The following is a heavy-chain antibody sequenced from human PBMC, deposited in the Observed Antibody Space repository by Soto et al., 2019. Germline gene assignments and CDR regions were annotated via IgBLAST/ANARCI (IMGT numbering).Heavy chain of an antibody. CDR3: ARDGRIRRPDWYFDL. CDR2: ISRSGSTI. Sequence: PGGSLRLSCAASGLTFSSYEMNWVRQAPGKVLEWVSYISRSGSTIYYADSVKGRVTISRDNAKNSLYLQMNSLRAEDTAVYYCARDGRIRRPDWYFDLWGRGTLVTVSS. CDR1: GLTFSSYE. J-gene: IGHJ2*01. V-gene: IGHV3-48*03. D-gene: IGHD2-15*01.